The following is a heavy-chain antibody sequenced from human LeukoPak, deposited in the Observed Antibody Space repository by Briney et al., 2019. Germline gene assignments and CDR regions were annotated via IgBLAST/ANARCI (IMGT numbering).Heavy chain of an antibody. V-gene: IGHV4-39*07. J-gene: IGHJ3*02. CDR3: VGARQWLSFDI. CDR1: GGSISSSSYY. CDR2: IYYSGST. Sequence: PSETLSLTCTVSGGSISSSSYYWGWIRQPPGKGLEWIGSIYYSGSTYYNPSLQGRVTMSVDTSKNQVSLSLSSVTAADTAVYHCVGARQWLSFDIWGQGTMVTVSS. D-gene: IGHD3-22*01.